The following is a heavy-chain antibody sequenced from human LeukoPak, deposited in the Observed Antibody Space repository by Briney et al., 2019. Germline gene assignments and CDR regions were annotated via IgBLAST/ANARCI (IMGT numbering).Heavy chain of an antibody. V-gene: IGHV4-30-2*01. D-gene: IGHD4-17*01. CDR2: IYHSGRT. CDR1: GGSISSGGYS. CDR3: ARYGDTRFDP. Sequence: SETLSLTCAVSGGSISSGGYSWSWIRQPPGKGLEWIGYIYHSGRTYYNPSLKSRVTISIDRSKNQFSLRLSSVTAADTAVYYCARYGDTRFDPWGQGTLATVSS. J-gene: IGHJ5*02.